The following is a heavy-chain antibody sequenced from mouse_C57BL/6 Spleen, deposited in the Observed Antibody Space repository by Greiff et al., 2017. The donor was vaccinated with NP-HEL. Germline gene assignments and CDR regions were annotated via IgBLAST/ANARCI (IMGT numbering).Heavy chain of an antibody. CDR1: GFTFSSYG. CDR2: ISSGGSYT. D-gene: IGHD1-1*01. J-gene: IGHJ1*03. V-gene: IGHV5-6*01. CDR3: ARHIDTTVVADWYFDV. Sequence: EVQRVESGGDLVKPGGSLKLSCAASGFTFSSYGMSWVRQTPDKRLEWVATISSGGSYTYYPESLKGRCTITRDNATNTLYLQISSLTSEDTAMYYCARHIDTTVVADWYFDVWGTGTTVTVSS.